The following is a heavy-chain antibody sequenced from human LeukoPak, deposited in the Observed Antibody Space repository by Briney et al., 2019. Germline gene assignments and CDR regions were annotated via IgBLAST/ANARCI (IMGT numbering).Heavy chain of an antibody. Sequence: ASVKVSCKASGYTFTGYYMHWVRQAPGQGLEWMGWINPNSGGTNYAQKFQGWVTMTRDTSISTAYMELSRLRSDDTAVYYCARVGSSGWFYYFDYWGQGTLVAVS. J-gene: IGHJ4*02. V-gene: IGHV1-2*04. CDR2: INPNSGGT. CDR3: ARVGSSGWFYYFDY. CDR1: GYTFTGYY. D-gene: IGHD6-19*01.